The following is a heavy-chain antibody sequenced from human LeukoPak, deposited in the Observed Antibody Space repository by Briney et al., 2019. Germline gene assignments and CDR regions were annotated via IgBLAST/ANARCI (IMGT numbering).Heavy chain of an antibody. CDR3: ARDSGFHTFDS. V-gene: IGHV3-7*05. CDR2: IKEDGTEK. CDR1: GFTFSSSW. J-gene: IGHJ4*02. Sequence: GGSLRLSCAASGFTFSSSWMTWVRQAPGKGLEYVANIKEDGTEKYYVDSVKGRFTISRDNAKNSLYLQMSSLRADYTAVYYCARDSGFHTFDSWGQGTLVTVSS. D-gene: IGHD5-12*01.